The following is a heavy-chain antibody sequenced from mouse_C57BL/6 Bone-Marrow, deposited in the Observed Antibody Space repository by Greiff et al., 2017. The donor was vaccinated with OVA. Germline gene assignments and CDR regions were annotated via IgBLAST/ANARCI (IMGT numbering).Heavy chain of an antibody. V-gene: IGHV1-4*01. Sequence: VQLQQSGAELARPGASVKMSCKASGYTFTSYTMHWVKQRPGQGLEWIGYINPSSGYTKYNQKFKDKATLTADKSSSTAYMQLSSLTAEDSAVYYCARGFLWYFDVWGTGTTVTVSS. CDR3: ARGFLWYFDV. CDR2: INPSSGYT. CDR1: GYTFTSYT. J-gene: IGHJ1*03.